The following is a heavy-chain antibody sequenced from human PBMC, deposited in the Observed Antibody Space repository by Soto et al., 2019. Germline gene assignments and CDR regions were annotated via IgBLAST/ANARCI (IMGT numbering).Heavy chain of an antibody. J-gene: IGHJ4*02. CDR2: ISGGGGST. Sequence: GGSLRLSCAASGFTFSSYAMSWVRQAPGKGLEWVSAISGGGGSTYYADSVKGRFTISRDNSKNTLYLQMNSLRAEDTAVYYCAKTRGYSYGIFDYWGQGTLVTVSS. CDR3: AKTRGYSYGIFDY. V-gene: IGHV3-23*01. CDR1: GFTFSSYA. D-gene: IGHD5-18*01.